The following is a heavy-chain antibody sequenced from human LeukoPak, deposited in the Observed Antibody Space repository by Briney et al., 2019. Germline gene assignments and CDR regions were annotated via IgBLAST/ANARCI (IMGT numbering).Heavy chain of an antibody. CDR1: GGSISSYY. CDR2: IYYSGST. V-gene: IGHV4-59*12. Sequence: SETLSLTCTVSGGSISSYYWSWIRQPPGKGLEWIGYIYYSGSTYYNPSLKSRVTISVDRSKNQFSLKLSSVTAADTAVYYCARGPMVRGVAAFDIWGQGTMVTVSS. CDR3: ARGPMVRGVAAFDI. D-gene: IGHD3-10*01. J-gene: IGHJ3*02.